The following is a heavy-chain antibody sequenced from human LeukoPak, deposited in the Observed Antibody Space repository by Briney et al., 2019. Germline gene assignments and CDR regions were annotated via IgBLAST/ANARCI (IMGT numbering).Heavy chain of an antibody. J-gene: IGHJ4*02. V-gene: IGHV4-31*03. Sequence: SETLSLTCTVSGGSISSGGYYWSWIRQHPGKGLEWIGYIYYSGSTYYNPSLKSRVTISVDTSKNQFSLKLSSVTAADTAVYYCARATFGELDYWGQGTLVTVSS. CDR2: IYYSGST. D-gene: IGHD3-10*02. CDR1: GGSISSGGYY. CDR3: ARATFGELDY.